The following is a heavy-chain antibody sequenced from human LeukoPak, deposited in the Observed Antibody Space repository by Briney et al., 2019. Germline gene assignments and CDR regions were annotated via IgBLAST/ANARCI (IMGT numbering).Heavy chain of an antibody. V-gene: IGHV3-21*01. CDR3: ANSVRGLINHDAFDI. J-gene: IGHJ3*02. Sequence: GGSLRLSCAASGFTFSSYSMNWVRQAPGKGLEWVSSISSSSSYIYYADSVRGRFTISRDNAKNSLYLQMNSLRVEDTAIYYCANSVRGLINHDAFDIWGQGTMVTVSS. D-gene: IGHD3-10*01. CDR1: GFTFSSYS. CDR2: ISSSSSYI.